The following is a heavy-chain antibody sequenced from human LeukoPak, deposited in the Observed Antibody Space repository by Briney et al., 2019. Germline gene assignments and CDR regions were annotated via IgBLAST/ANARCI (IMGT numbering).Heavy chain of an antibody. V-gene: IGHV3-74*01. CDR2: INSDGNSI. CDR1: GFTFRSHW. Sequence: PGGSLRLSCAASGFTFRSHWMHWVRRAPGKGLVWVSRINSDGNSINYADSVKGRFTISRDNAKNTVYLQMSSLRAEDTAVYYCARGKGNFGYTGFDYWGQGTLVTVSS. CDR3: ARGKGNFGYTGFDY. J-gene: IGHJ4*02. D-gene: IGHD2-2*02.